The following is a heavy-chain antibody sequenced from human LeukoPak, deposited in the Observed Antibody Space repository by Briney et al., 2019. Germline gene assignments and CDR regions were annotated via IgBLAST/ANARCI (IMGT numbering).Heavy chain of an antibody. Sequence: GESLKISCKGSGYSFTSYWIGWVRPMPGKGLEWMGIIYPGDSDTRYSPSFQGQVTISADKSISTAYLQWSSLKASDTAMYYCARHGVEMATFLDPWGQGTLVTVSS. J-gene: IGHJ5*02. CDR1: GYSFTSYW. CDR3: ARHGVEMATFLDP. V-gene: IGHV5-51*01. CDR2: IYPGDSDT. D-gene: IGHD5-24*01.